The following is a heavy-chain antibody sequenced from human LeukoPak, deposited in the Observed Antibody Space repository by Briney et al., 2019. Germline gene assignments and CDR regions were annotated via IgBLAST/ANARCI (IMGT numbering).Heavy chain of an antibody. D-gene: IGHD4-17*01. CDR2: ISGSGDST. V-gene: IGHV3-23*01. J-gene: IGHJ4*02. Sequence: GGSLRLSCAASGFTFSNYAMSWVRQAPGKGLEWVSAISGSGDSTYYADSVKGRFTISRDNSKNTLYLQMNSLRAEDTAVYYCAKVSTVTPGFWGQGTLVPVSS. CDR3: AKVSTVTPGF. CDR1: GFTFSNYA.